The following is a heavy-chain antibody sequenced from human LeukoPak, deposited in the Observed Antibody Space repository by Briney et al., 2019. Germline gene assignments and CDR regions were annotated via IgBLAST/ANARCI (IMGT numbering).Heavy chain of an antibody. Sequence: PGGSLRLSCAASGFTFSSYAMSWVRQAPGKGLEWVSLISSSGGSTYYADSVKGRFTISRDNAKNMLWLQMNSLRAEDTAVYYCAKDLSVDSYFDYWGQGTLVTVSS. CDR1: GFTFSSYA. V-gene: IGHV3-23*01. J-gene: IGHJ4*02. D-gene: IGHD2-15*01. CDR2: ISSSGGST. CDR3: AKDLSVDSYFDY.